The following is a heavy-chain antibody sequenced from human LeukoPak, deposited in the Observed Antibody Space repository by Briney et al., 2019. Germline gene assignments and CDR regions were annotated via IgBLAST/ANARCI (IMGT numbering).Heavy chain of an antibody. CDR3: ARAGEQIGYYFDY. CDR1: GGTFSSYA. Sequence: SVKVSCRASGGTFSSYAISWVRQAPGQGLEWMGGIIPILGTANYAQKFQGRVTITTDESTSTAYMELSSLRSEDTAVYYCARAGEQIGYYFDYWGQGTLVTVSS. CDR2: IIPILGTA. V-gene: IGHV1-69*05. J-gene: IGHJ4*02. D-gene: IGHD4-17*01.